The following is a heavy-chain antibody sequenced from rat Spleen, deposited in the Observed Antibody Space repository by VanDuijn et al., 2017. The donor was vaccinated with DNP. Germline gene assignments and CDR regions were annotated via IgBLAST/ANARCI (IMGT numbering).Heavy chain of an antibody. Sequence: EVQVVESGGDLVQPGGSLKLSCAASGFTFSDYNMAWVRQAPKKGLEWVATIIYDGSRTYYRDSVKGRFTISRDDAKSSLYLQMNSLKSEDTATYYCARGSSSIYWYFDFWGPGTMVTVSS. V-gene: IGHV5S10*01. CDR3: ARGSSSIYWYFDF. CDR1: GFTFSDYN. J-gene: IGHJ1*01. D-gene: IGHD1-2*01. CDR2: IIYDGSRT.